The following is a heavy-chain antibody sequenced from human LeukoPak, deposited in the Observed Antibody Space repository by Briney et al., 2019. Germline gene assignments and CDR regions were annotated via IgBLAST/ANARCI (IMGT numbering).Heavy chain of an antibody. J-gene: IGHJ6*02. CDR1: GGSISSGGYY. CDR3: ARLREYDFWSGYYLDYGMDV. CDR2: IYYSGST. Sequence: PSETLSLTCTVSGGSISSGGYYWSWICQHPGKGLEWIGYIYYSGSTYYNPSLKSRVTISVDTSKNQFSLKLSSVTAADTAVYYCARLREYDFWSGYYLDYGMDVWGQGTTVTVSS. D-gene: IGHD3-3*01. V-gene: IGHV4-31*03.